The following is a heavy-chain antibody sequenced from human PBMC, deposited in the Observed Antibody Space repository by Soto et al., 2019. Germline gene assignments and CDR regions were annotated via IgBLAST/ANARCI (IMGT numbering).Heavy chain of an antibody. J-gene: IGHJ4*02. Sequence: QVQLVESGGGVVKPGRSLRLSCAASGFSFSYHAMHWVRQAPGKGLEWVADISYDGNNKYYADSVKGRVTISRDNSRNTLYLQMSSLRPEDTAVYYCARYSIAVAGTRFYFDYWGQGTLVTVSS. CDR2: ISYDGNNK. D-gene: IGHD6-19*01. CDR1: GFSFSYHA. V-gene: IGHV3-30-3*01. CDR3: ARYSIAVAGTRFYFDY.